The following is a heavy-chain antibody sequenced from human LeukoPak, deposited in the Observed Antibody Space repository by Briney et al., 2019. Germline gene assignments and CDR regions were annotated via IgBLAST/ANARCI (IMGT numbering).Heavy chain of an antibody. V-gene: IGHV1-69*06. D-gene: IGHD6-13*01. Sequence: SVKVSCKASGGTFSSYVISWVRQAPGQGLEWMGGIIPIFGTANYAQKFQGRVTITADKSTSTAYMELSSLRSEDTAVYYCARSHSSSPIVTGSAFDIWGQGTMVTVSS. CDR2: IIPIFGTA. J-gene: IGHJ3*02. CDR1: GGTFSSYV. CDR3: ARSHSSSPIVTGSAFDI.